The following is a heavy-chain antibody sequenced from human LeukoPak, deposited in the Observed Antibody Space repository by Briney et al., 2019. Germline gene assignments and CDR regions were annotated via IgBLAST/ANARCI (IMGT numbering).Heavy chain of an antibody. V-gene: IGHV3-53*01. Sequence: PGGSLRLSCAASGFSVSNNYMIWVRQAPGKGLEWVSIIYSGGSTYYADSVKGRFTISRDNSKNTLYLQMNSLRAEDTAVYYCARDHTYYYDSSGYYNYYYGMDVWGQGTTVTVSS. CDR2: IYSGGST. CDR1: GFSVSNNY. J-gene: IGHJ6*02. D-gene: IGHD3-22*01. CDR3: ARDHTYYYDSSGYYNYYYGMDV.